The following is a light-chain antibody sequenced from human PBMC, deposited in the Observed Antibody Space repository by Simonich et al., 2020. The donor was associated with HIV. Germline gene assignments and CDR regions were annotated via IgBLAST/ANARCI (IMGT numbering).Light chain of an antibody. CDR2: GAS. J-gene: IGKJ2*01. V-gene: IGKV3-20*01. CDR1: QSFSSSY. CDR3: QQYAISPFS. Sequence: EIVLTQYPGTLSLSPGERATLSCRASQSFSSSYLAWNQQKPGLAPRLLIYGASSRATGIPDRFSGSGSGTDFTLTISRLEPEDFAVYYCQQYAISPFSFGQGTKLEIK.